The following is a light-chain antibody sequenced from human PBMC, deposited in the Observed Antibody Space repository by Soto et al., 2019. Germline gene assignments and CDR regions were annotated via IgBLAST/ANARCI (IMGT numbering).Light chain of an antibody. CDR1: QSVSSN. CDR3: QQYNNWPPVR. J-gene: IGKJ3*01. Sequence: EIVMTQSPATLSVSPGERATLSCRASQSVSSNLDWYQQKPGQAPRLLIYGASTRATGIPARFSGSGSGTEFTLTISSLQSEDFAVYYCQQYNNWPPVRFGPGTKVDIK. CDR2: GAS. V-gene: IGKV3-15*01.